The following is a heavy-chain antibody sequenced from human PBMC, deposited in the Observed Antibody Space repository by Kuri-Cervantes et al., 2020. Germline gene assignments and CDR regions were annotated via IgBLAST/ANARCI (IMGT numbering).Heavy chain of an antibody. J-gene: IGHJ4*02. Sequence: ESLKISCTVSGGSISRSSYHWGWIRQPPGKGLEWIGSIYHSGSTYYNPSLKSRVTISVDTSKNQFSLKLSSVTAADTAAYYCARTYSSGWDEASDYWGQGTLVTVSS. CDR2: IYHSGST. CDR1: GGSISRSSYH. D-gene: IGHD6-19*01. CDR3: ARTYSSGWDEASDY. V-gene: IGHV4-39*07.